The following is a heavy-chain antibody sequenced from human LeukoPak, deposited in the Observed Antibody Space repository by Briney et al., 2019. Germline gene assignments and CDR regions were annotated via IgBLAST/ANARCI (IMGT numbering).Heavy chain of an antibody. V-gene: IGHV3-48*03. D-gene: IGHD5-12*01. CDR3: ARLYSGYVNYFDY. J-gene: IGHJ4*02. Sequence: GGSLRLSCAASGFTFSSYEMNWVRQAPGKGLEWVSYIGSSGSTIYYADSVKGRFTISRDNAKNSLYLQMNSLRAEDTAVYYCARLYSGYVNYFDYWGQGTLVTVSS. CDR1: GFTFSSYE. CDR2: IGSSGSTI.